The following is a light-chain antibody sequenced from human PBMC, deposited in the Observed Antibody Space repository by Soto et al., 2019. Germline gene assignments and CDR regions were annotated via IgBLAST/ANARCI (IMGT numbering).Light chain of an antibody. J-gene: IGKJ4*01. Sequence: EIVLTQSPGTLSLSPGERATLSCRASQSVSSSYLAWYQQKPGQAPRLLIYGASSRATGIPDRFSGSGSGTDFTLTISSLEPEDFAVYYCQQYGRSPPLTFRGGTKVEIK. CDR3: QQYGRSPPLT. CDR1: QSVSSSY. V-gene: IGKV3-20*01. CDR2: GAS.